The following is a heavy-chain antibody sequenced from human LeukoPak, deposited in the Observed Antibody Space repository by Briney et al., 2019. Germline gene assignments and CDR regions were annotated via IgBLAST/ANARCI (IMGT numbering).Heavy chain of an antibody. J-gene: IGHJ5*02. CDR1: GGSISSYY. CDR2: IYYSGST. D-gene: IGHD5-24*01. V-gene: IGHV4-59*01. CDR3: ARGDVRDWFDP. Sequence: SETLSPTCTVSGGSISSYYWSWIRQPPGKRLEWIGHIYYSGSTNYNPSLKSRVTISVDTSKNQFSLKLSSVTAADTAVYYCARGDVRDWFDPWGQGTLVTVSS.